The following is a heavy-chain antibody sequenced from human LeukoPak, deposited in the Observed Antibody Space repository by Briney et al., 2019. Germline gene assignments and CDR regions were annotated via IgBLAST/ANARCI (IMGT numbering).Heavy chain of an antibody. CDR2: INAYNGNT. D-gene: IGHD3-10*01. J-gene: IGHJ4*02. CDR3: ARVPLIWFGELCYFDY. Sequence: ASVNVSCKASSYTFTSYGISWVRQAPGQGLEWMGWINAYNGNTNYAQKMQGRVTMTKDTFTSTDYMELRSLRSDDTAVYYCARVPLIWFGELCYFDYWGQGTLVTVSS. CDR1: SYTFTSYG. V-gene: IGHV1-18*01.